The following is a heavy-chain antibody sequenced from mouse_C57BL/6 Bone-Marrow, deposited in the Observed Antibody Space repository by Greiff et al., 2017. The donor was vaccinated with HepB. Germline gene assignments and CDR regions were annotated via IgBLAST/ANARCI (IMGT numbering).Heavy chain of an antibody. Sequence: EVQLVESGEGLVKPGGSLKLSCAASGFTFSDYGMHWVRQAPEKGLEWVAYISSGSSTIYYADTVKGRFTISRDNAKNTLFLQMTSLRSEDTAMYYCARTITTYYYAMDYWGQGTSVTVSS. V-gene: IGHV5-17*01. CDR1: GFTFSDYG. J-gene: IGHJ4*01. CDR2: ISSGSSTI. D-gene: IGHD2-4*01. CDR3: ARTITTYYYAMDY.